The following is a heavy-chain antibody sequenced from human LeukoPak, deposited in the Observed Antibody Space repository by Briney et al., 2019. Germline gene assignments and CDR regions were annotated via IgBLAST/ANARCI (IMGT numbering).Heavy chain of an antibody. CDR2: ISGSGGST. CDR1: GFTFSSYA. Sequence: GGSLRLSCAASGFTFSSYAMSWVRQAPGKGLEWVSAISGSGGSTYYADSVKGRFTISRDNSKNTLYLEMNSLRAEDTAVYYCAKMGGYYGSGSYPPDVFDIWGQGTMVTVSS. CDR3: AKMGGYYGSGSYPPDVFDI. D-gene: IGHD3-10*01. J-gene: IGHJ3*02. V-gene: IGHV3-23*01.